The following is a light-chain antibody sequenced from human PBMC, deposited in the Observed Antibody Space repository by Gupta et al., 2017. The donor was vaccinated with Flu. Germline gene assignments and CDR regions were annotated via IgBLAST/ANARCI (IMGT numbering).Light chain of an antibody. Sequence: DIVMTQSPDSLTVSLGERATINCKSSQSVLYSSNNKNYLAWYQQKAGQPPKLLIYWASTRESGVPDRFSGSGSGTDFTLTISSLQAEDVAVYYCQQYYSIPRTFGQGTKGNQT. J-gene: IGKJ1*01. CDR1: QSVLYSSNNKNY. CDR2: WAS. V-gene: IGKV4-1*01. CDR3: QQYYSIPRT.